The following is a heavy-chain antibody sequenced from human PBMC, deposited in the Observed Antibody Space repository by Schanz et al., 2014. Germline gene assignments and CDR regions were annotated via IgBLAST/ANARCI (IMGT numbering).Heavy chain of an antibody. CDR2: INAGTGNT. Sequence: QVQLVQSGAEVKKPGASVKVSCKASGYTFTSYDFNWVRQAPGQRLEWMGWINAGTGNTEYSQKFQGRVTITRDTLASTAYMEVSSLRSEDTAVYYCARSGSSNWYFFDYWGQGTLVTVSS. V-gene: IGHV1-3*01. J-gene: IGHJ4*02. CDR3: ARSGSSNWYFFDY. CDR1: GYTFTSYD. D-gene: IGHD6-13*01.